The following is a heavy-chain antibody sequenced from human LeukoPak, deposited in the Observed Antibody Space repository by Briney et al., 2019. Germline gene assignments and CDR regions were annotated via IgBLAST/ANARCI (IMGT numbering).Heavy chain of an antibody. J-gene: IGHJ6*02. V-gene: IGHV4-59*08. CDR3: AKALGSRWILSAEV. D-gene: IGHD6-13*01. Sequence: SETLSLTCTVSGGSISSYYWSWIRQPPGKGLEWIGYIYYSGSTNYNPSLKSRVTISVDTSKNQFSLKLSSVTAADPAVYYCAKALGSRWILSAEVWGQGTTVTVSS. CDR2: IYYSGST. CDR1: GGSISSYY.